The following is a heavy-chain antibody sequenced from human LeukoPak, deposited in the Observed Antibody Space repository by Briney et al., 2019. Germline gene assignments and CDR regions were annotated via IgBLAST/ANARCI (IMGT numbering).Heavy chain of an antibody. D-gene: IGHD2-15*01. CDR2: INPNSGGT. CDR1: GYTFTGYY. CDR3: ARDEDINWFDP. J-gene: IGHJ5*02. V-gene: IGHV1-2*02. Sequence: ASVKVSCKASGYTFTGYYMHWVRQAPGQGLEWMGWINPNSGGTNYAQKFQGRVTITADKSTSTAYMELSSLRSEDTAVYYCARDEDINWFDPWGQGTLVTVSS.